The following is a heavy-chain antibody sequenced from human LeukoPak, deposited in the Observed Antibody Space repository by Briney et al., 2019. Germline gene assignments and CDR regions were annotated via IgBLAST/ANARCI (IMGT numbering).Heavy chain of an antibody. V-gene: IGHV1-2*02. J-gene: IGHJ4*02. CDR3: ARGSGSYPSYYY. D-gene: IGHD1-26*01. CDR1: GHTFTGYY. Sequence: ASVKVSCKASGHTFTGYYMHWVRQAPGQGLEWMGWINPNSGGTNYAQKFQGRVTTTRDTSISTAYMELSRLRSDDTAVYYCARGSGSYPSYYYWGQGTLVTVSS. CDR2: INPNSGGT.